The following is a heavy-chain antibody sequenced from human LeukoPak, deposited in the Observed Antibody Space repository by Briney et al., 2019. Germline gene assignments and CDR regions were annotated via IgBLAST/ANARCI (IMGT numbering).Heavy chain of an antibody. CDR3: ARGRLGRWFFDL. D-gene: IGHD3-9*01. CDR1: GFTFSNFD. Sequence: GGSLRLSCAASGFTFSNFDMSWFRQDPGMGLESVSDTTDSSTRKHYADSVKGRFTISRDKAENSLNLQMNNLRDEDTAVYYCARGRLGRWFFDLWGRGTLVTVSS. J-gene: IGHJ2*01. V-gene: IGHV3-48*02. CDR2: TTDSSTRK.